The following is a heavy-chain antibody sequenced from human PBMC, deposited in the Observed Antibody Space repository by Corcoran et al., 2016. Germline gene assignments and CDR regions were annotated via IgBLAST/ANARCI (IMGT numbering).Heavy chain of an antibody. CDR1: GFAFSTYW. J-gene: IGHJ3*01. CDR3: ARGGGWSSGRFRAFGF. V-gene: IGHV3-74*03. Sequence: EVQLVESGGGLVQPGGSLRLSCAASGFAFSTYWMHWVRQVPGKGLMWVSRITGDGSDTTYADSVKGRFTISRDNAETTLYLQMDSLRAEDTAVYYCARGGGWSSGRFRAFGFWGQGTMVTVSS. CDR2: ITGDGSDT. D-gene: IGHD6-25*01.